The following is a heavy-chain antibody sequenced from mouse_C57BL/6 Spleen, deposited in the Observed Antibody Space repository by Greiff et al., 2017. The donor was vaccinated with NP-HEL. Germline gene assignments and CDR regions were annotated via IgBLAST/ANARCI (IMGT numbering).Heavy chain of an antibody. CDR1: GYTFTSYW. V-gene: IGHV1-55*01. D-gene: IGHD1-1*01. Sequence: VKLQESGAELVKPRASVKMSCKASGYTFTSYWITWVKQRPGQGLEWIGDIYPGSGSTNYNEKFKSKATLTVDTSSSTAYMQLSSLTSEDSAVYYCASSPLIGSSGFAYWGQGTLVTVSA. CDR3: ASSPLIGSSGFAY. CDR2: IYPGSGST. J-gene: IGHJ3*01.